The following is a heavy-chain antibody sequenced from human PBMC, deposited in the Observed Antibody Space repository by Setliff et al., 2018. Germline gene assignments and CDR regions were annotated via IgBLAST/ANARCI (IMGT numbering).Heavy chain of an antibody. CDR2: IFYSGSS. J-gene: IGHJ4*02. Sequence: PSETLSLTCTVSGVSIRSYYWSWIRQPPGKGLEWIGYIFYSGSSNYNPSLQRRVSISVDTSKNQLSLKLDSLTAADTAVYFCARLPRTVTHFDYWGQGALVTVSS. D-gene: IGHD4-17*01. CDR3: ARLPRTVTHFDY. CDR1: GVSIRSYY. V-gene: IGHV4-59*01.